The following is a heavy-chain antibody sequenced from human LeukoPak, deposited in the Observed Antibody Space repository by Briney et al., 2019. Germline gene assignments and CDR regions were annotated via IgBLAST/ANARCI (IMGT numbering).Heavy chain of an antibody. J-gene: IGHJ6*02. Sequence: PSETLSLTCAVYGGSFSGYYWSWIRQPPGKGLEWIGEINHSGSTNYNPSLKSRVTISVDTSKNQFSLKLSSVTAADTAVYYCARSYYYDSSGYYPFYYYGMDVWGQGTTVTVS. CDR2: INHSGST. CDR1: GGSFSGYY. V-gene: IGHV4-34*01. CDR3: ARSYYYDSSGYYPFYYYGMDV. D-gene: IGHD3-22*01.